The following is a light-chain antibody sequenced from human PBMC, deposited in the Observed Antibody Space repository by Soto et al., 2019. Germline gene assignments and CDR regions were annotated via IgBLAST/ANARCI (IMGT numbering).Light chain of an antibody. CDR3: QQYGSSPPYT. J-gene: IGKJ2*01. CDR1: QSVSSSY. CDR2: GAS. V-gene: IGKV3-20*01. Sequence: EIVLTQSPGTLSLSPGDRAALSCRARQSVSSSYLAWYQQKPGQAPRLLIYGASSRATGIPDRFSGSGSGTDFTLTISRLEPEDFAVYYCQQYGSSPPYTFGQGTQLEIK.